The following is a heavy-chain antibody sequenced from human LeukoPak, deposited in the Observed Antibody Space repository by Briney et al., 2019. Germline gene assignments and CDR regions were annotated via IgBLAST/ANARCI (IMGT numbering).Heavy chain of an antibody. V-gene: IGHV3-33*06. CDR2: IWYDGSNK. J-gene: IGHJ5*02. CDR1: GFTFSSYG. CDR3: AKDMSSSLRDYNWFDP. D-gene: IGHD6-13*01. Sequence: GRSLRLSCAASGFTFSSYGMHWVRQAPGKGLEWVAVIWYDGSNKYYGDSVKGRFTISRDNSKNTLYLQMNSLRAEDTALYYCAKDMSSSLRDYNWFDPWGQGTLVTVSS.